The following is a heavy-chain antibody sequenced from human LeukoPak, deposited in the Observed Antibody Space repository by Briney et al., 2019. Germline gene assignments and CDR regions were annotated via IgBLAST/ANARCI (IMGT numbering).Heavy chain of an antibody. V-gene: IGHV4-34*01. J-gene: IGHJ6*02. CDR2: INHSGST. CDR3: ARGPYGSGSPIRYYYYGMDV. D-gene: IGHD3-10*01. CDR1: GGSFSGYY. Sequence: PSETLSLTCAVYGGSFSGYYWSWIRQPPGKGLEWIGEINHSGSTNYNPSLKSRVTISVDTSKNQFSLKLSSVTAADTAVHYCARGPYGSGSPIRYYYYGMDVWGQGTTVTVSS.